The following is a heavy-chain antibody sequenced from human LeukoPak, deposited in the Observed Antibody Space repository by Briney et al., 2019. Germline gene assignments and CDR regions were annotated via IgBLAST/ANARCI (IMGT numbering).Heavy chain of an antibody. D-gene: IGHD3-22*01. J-gene: IGHJ4*02. CDR2: IYSGGST. Sequence: GGSLRLSCAASGFTVSSNYVSWVRQAPGKGLEWVSVIYSGGSTYYADSVKGRFTISRDNSKNTLYLQMNSLRAEDTAVYYCARGGDSSGYTAPFFDYWGQGTLVTVSS. CDR1: GFTVSSNY. V-gene: IGHV3-53*01. CDR3: ARGGDSSGYTAPFFDY.